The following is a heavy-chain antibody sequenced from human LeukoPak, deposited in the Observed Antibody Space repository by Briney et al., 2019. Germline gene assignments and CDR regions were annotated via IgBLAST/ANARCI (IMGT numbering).Heavy chain of an antibody. CDR2: IIPIFGTA. D-gene: IGHD1-26*01. J-gene: IGHJ4*02. Sequence: SVKVSCKASGGTFSSYAISWVRQAPGQGLEWMGGIIPIFGTANYAQKLQGRVTMTTDTSTSTAYMELRSLRSDDTAVYYCARDSGHLVGATSWAYDYWGQGTLVTVSS. V-gene: IGHV1-69*05. CDR1: GGTFSSYA. CDR3: ARDSGHLVGATSWAYDY.